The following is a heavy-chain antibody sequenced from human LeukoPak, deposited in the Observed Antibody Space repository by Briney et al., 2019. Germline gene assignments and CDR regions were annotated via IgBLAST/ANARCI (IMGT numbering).Heavy chain of an antibody. J-gene: IGHJ4*02. CDR3: AKDQEGGSGWPYFDY. D-gene: IGHD6-19*01. CDR1: GFTFHDYT. CDR2: ISWDGDNT. V-gene: IGHV3-43*01. Sequence: GGSLRLSCAASGFTFHDYTMHWVRQAPGKSLEWISLISWDGDNTYNADSVKGRFTISRDNSKNSLYLQMNSLTTDDTALYYCAKDQEGGSGWPYFDYWGQGTLVTVSS.